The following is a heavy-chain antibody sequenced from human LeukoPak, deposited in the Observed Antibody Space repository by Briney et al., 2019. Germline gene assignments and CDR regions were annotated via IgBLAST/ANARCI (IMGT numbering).Heavy chain of an antibody. CDR3: ATSPARCSGGSCYYYYGMDV. J-gene: IGHJ6*02. D-gene: IGHD2-15*01. Sequence: SETLSLTCTVSGGSIISSSYYWGWIRQPPGKGLEWIGSIYYSGSTYYNPSLKSRVTISVDTSKNQFSLKLSSVTAADTAVYYCATSPARCSGGSCYYYYGMDVWGQGTTVTVSS. CDR2: IYYSGST. V-gene: IGHV4-39*01. CDR1: GGSIISSSYY.